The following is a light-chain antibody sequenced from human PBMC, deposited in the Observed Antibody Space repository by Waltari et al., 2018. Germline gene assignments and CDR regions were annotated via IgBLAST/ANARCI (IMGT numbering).Light chain of an antibody. Sequence: EVVLTQSPGTLSFSPGERATLSCRASQNIRGAYLAWYQQRPGQAPRLLIYDSFIRATGIPDRCSGSGSGEDFTLTISSLAPEDSAVYFCHQYDTSPQTFGQGTKVSIK. V-gene: IGKV3-20*01. CDR2: DSF. J-gene: IGKJ1*01. CDR3: HQYDTSPQT. CDR1: QNIRGAY.